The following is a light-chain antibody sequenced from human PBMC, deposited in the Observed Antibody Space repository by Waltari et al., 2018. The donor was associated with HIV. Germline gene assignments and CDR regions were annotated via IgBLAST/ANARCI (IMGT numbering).Light chain of an antibody. CDR3: GADHGTGSNFVYV. CDR1: SGYSNYR. CDR2: VGPGGIVG. J-gene: IGLJ1*01. V-gene: IGLV9-49*02. Sequence: QPVLTQPPSASASLGASVTLTCTLSSGYSNYRVDWYQQRPGKGPRFVMRVGPGGIVGSKGGGIPDRFSALGSGLNRYLTIKNIQEEDESDYHCGADHGTGSNFVYVFGPGTKVTVL.